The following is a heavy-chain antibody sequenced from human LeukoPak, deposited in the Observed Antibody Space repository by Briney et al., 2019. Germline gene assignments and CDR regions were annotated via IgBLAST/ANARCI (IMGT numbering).Heavy chain of an antibody. J-gene: IGHJ6*03. CDR2: IYYSGST. Sequence: SETLSLTCTVSGGSINNYWSWIRQPPGKGLEWIGSIYYSGSTYYNPSLKSRVTISVDTSKNQFSLKLSSVTAADTAVYYCASYGSGSYYYYYYMDVWGKGTTVTVSS. CDR1: GGSINNY. D-gene: IGHD3-10*01. CDR3: ASYGSGSYYYYYYMDV. V-gene: IGHV4-39*01.